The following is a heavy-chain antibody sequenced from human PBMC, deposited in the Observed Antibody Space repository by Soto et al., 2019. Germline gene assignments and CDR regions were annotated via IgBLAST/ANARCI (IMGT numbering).Heavy chain of an antibody. CDR2: IWSAGLI. V-gene: IGHV3-23*01. J-gene: IGHJ6*02. CDR1: GFTCSNCA. Sequence: LRLSCAASGFTCSNCAMNWVRQGPGKGLKWVSVIWSAGLIYYADSVRGRFTISRDISKNILYLEMTSLRADDTAVYYCAREAPMDVWGQGTTVTVSS. CDR3: AREAPMDV.